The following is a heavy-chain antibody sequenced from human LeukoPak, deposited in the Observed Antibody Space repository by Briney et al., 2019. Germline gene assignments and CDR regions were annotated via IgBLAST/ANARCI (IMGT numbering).Heavy chain of an antibody. Sequence: GGSLRLSCAASGFTFSTYWMTWVRQTPGKGLEWVANINHDGSEKYYVASVKGRFTVSRDSAENSLYLHMNSLRAEDTAVYYCVRWPGTTYNVGYYYFDYWGQGTLVTVSS. CDR3: VRWPGTTYNVGYYYFDY. D-gene: IGHD1/OR15-1a*01. CDR1: GFTFSTYW. V-gene: IGHV3-7*01. CDR2: INHDGSEK. J-gene: IGHJ4*02.